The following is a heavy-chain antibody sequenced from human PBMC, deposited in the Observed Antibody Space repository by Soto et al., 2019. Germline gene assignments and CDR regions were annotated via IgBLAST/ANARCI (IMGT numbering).Heavy chain of an antibody. V-gene: IGHV3-11*05. CDR1: GFTFSDYS. CDR2: ISSSSSYT. Sequence: QVQLVESGGGLVKPGGSLSLSCAASGFTFSDYSMSWIRQAPGKGLEWVSYISSSSSYTNYADSVKGRFTNSRDNAKNSLYLQMNSLRAEDTAVYYCARDQVPYSTWGQGTLVTVSS. D-gene: IGHD6-13*01. CDR3: ARDQVPYST. J-gene: IGHJ5*02.